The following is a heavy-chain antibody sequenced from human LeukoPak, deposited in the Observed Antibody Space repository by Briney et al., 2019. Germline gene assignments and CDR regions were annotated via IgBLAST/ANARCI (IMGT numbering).Heavy chain of an antibody. Sequence: GGSLRLSCAASGVTLSDHHMDWVRQAPGKGLEWIGRTRDKARGYRTQYAASVQGRFTISRDDSQKSVYLQMNSLETEDTAVYYCSRDGGKADRSAFDLWGQGTVVTVSS. V-gene: IGHV3-72*01. CDR2: TRDKARGYRT. CDR1: GVTLSDHH. J-gene: IGHJ3*01. D-gene: IGHD3-16*01. CDR3: SRDGGKADRSAFDL.